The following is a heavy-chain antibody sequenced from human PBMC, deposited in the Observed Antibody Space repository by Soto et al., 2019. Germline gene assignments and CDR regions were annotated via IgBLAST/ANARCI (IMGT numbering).Heavy chain of an antibody. V-gene: IGHV5-10-1*01. CDR2: IDPSDSQT. J-gene: IGHJ4*02. CDR3: ARQIYDSDTGPIFQYYFDS. CDR1: GYSFAGYW. Sequence: GESLKISCKGSGYSFAGYWITWVRQKPGKGLEWMGRIDPSDSQTYYSPSFRGHVTISVTKSITTVFLQWSSLRASDTAMYYCARQIYDSDTGPIFQYYFDSWGQGTPVTVSS. D-gene: IGHD3-22*01.